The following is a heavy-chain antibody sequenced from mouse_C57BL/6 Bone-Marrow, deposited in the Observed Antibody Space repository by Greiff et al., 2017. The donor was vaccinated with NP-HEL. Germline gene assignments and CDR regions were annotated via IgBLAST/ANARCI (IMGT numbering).Heavy chain of an antibody. CDR2: IYPGSGST. CDR1: GYTFTSYW. Sequence: QVQLQQPGAELVKPGASVKMSCKASGYTFTSYWITWVKQRPGQGLEWIGDIYPGSGSTNYNEKFKSKATLTVDTSSSTAYMQLSSLTSEDSAVYYGARESLWLRRGYFDYWGQGTTLTVSS. J-gene: IGHJ2*01. D-gene: IGHD2-2*01. V-gene: IGHV1-55*01. CDR3: ARESLWLRRGYFDY.